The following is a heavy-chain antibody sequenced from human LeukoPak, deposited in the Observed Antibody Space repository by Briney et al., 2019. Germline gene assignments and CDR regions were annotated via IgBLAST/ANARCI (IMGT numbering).Heavy chain of an antibody. Sequence: PGRSLRLSCAASGFTFCSYAMHWVRQAPGKGLEWVAVISYDGSNKYYADSVKGRFTISRDNSKNTLYLQMNSLRAEDTAVYYCARTTTVTPFDYWGQGTLVTVSS. J-gene: IGHJ4*02. CDR1: GFTFCSYA. CDR2: ISYDGSNK. V-gene: IGHV3-30-3*01. D-gene: IGHD4-17*01. CDR3: ARTTTVTPFDY.